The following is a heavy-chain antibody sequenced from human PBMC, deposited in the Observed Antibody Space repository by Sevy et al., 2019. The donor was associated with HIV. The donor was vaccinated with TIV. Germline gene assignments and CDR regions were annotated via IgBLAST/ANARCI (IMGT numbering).Heavy chain of an antibody. Sequence: SETLSLTCTVSGGSISSYYWSWIRQPPGKGLEWIGYIYYSGSTNYNPSLKSRGTISVDTSKNQFSLKLSSVTAADTAVYYCARVPGGIAVAGISYYYGMDVWGQGTTVTVSS. CDR1: GGSISSYY. CDR3: ARVPGGIAVAGISYYYGMDV. J-gene: IGHJ6*02. CDR2: IYYSGST. V-gene: IGHV4-59*01. D-gene: IGHD6-19*01.